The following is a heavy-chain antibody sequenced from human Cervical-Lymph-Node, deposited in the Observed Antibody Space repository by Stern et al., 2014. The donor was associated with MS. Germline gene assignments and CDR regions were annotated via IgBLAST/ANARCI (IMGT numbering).Heavy chain of an antibody. Sequence: QVQLVQSGAEVKKPGASVKVSCKASGYTFTDHYMHWVRQAPGQGLEWMGRINPDSGGTNYAQKFQGRVSMTWDTSISTVYMELRRLRSDDTAVYYCARELRIGDPSWFDPWGQGTLVTVSS. CDR2: INPDSGGT. J-gene: IGHJ5*02. CDR1: GYTFTDHY. V-gene: IGHV1-2*06. CDR3: ARELRIGDPSWFDP. D-gene: IGHD3-10*01.